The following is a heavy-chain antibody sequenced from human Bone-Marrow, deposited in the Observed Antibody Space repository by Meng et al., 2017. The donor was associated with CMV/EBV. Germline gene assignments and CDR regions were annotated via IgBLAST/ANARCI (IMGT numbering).Heavy chain of an antibody. D-gene: IGHD6-19*01. Sequence: GQLVVSGVGVQKRGASVKVALKASASTIPAYYILWVRQAHGQWFEWIGWINPNTNTNSAQNFQGRVTMNRDMSMYTVYMELRRLTSGDTAVYYGARRGGWSRFVYRGQGTLVTVSS. CDR3: ARRGGWSRFVY. CDR2: INPNTNT. J-gene: IGHJ4*02. V-gene: IGHV1-2*02. CDR1: ASTIPAYY.